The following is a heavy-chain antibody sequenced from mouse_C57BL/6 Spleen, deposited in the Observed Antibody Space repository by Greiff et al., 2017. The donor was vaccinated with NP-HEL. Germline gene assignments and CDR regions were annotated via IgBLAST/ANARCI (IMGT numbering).Heavy chain of an antibody. CDR2: IHPNSGST. V-gene: IGHV1-64*01. Sequence: VQLQQPGAELVKPGASVKLSCKASGYTFTSYWMHWVKQRPGQGLEWIGMIHPNSGSTNYNEKFKSKATLTVDKSSSTAYMHLSSLTSEDSAVYYCARSTTVVGPYYYAMDYWGQGTSVTVSS. D-gene: IGHD1-1*01. CDR3: ARSTTVVGPYYYAMDY. CDR1: GYTFTSYW. J-gene: IGHJ4*01.